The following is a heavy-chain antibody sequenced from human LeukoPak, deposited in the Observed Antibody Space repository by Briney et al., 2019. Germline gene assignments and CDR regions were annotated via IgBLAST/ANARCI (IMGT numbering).Heavy chain of an antibody. J-gene: IGHJ4*02. CDR1: GFTFDDYA. Sequence: GGSLRLSCAASGFTFDDYAMHWVRQAPGKGLEWVSLISGVGGSTYYADSVKGRFTISRDKSKNTLYPQMNSLRTEDTALYYCAKDIELRSSTSCTFDYWGQGTLVAVSS. CDR2: ISGVGGST. CDR3: AKDIELRSSTSCTFDY. V-gene: IGHV3-43*02. D-gene: IGHD2-2*01.